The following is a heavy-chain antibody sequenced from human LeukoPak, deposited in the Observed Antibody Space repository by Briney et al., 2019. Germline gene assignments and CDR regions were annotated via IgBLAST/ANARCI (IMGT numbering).Heavy chain of an antibody. V-gene: IGHV3-30*03. CDR1: GSTFSSYG. Sequence: GRSLRLSCAASGSTFSSYGMHWVRQVPGEGLEWLAVISYDGTKTYYADSVKGRFTISRDNPNNMVYLEMNRLRRDDTAVYYCARDYLTFESPGRLGFWGQGTLVSVSS. CDR3: ARDYLTFESPGRLGF. CDR2: ISYDGTKT. D-gene: IGHD3-16*01. J-gene: IGHJ4*02.